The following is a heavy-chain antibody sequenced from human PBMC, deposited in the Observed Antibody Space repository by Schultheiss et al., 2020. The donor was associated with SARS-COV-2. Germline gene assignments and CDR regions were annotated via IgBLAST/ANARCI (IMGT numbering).Heavy chain of an antibody. J-gene: IGHJ6*02. V-gene: IGHV3-33*01. CDR3: ARDLRSKIYGMDV. CDR2: IWYDGSNK. Sequence: GESLKISCAASGFTFSSYGMHWVRQAPGKGLEWVAVIWYDGSNKYYADSVKGRFTISRDNSKNTLYLQMNSLRAEDTAVYYCARDLRSKIYGMDVWGQGTTVTVSS. CDR1: GFTFSSYG.